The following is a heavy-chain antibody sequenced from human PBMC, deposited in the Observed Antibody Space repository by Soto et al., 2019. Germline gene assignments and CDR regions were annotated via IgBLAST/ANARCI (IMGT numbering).Heavy chain of an antibody. V-gene: IGHV4-59*01. CDR2: IYYSGST. CDR3: ARDLSPGALRGWFYP. D-gene: IGHD2-8*02. J-gene: IGHJ5*02. Sequence: SETLSLTCTVSGGSISSYYWSWIRQPPGKGLEWIGYIYYSGSTNYNPSLKSRVTISVDTSKNQFSLKLSSVTAADTAVYYCARDLSPGALRGWFYPWGQGTLVTVSS. CDR1: GGSISSYY.